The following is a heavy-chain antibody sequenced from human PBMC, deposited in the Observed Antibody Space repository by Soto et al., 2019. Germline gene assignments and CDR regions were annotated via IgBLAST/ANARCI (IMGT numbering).Heavy chain of an antibody. V-gene: IGHV4-59*01. Sequence: SETLSLTCTVSGDSMTSFYWTWIRQPPGKDLEWIGQIYYSGSTTYNPSLKSRVTISIDTSKNQFSLRLTSLTAADTAVYYCARAGQTVRIFDYWGQGALVTVSS. CDR1: GDSMTSFY. D-gene: IGHD3-9*01. CDR2: IYYSGST. J-gene: IGHJ4*02. CDR3: ARAGQTVRIFDY.